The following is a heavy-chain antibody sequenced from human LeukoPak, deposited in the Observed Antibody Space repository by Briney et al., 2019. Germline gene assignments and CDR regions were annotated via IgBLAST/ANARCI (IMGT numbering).Heavy chain of an antibody. V-gene: IGHV3-48*03. D-gene: IGHD4-17*01. CDR3: ARDGSDYGADY. J-gene: IGHJ4*02. CDR2: IGSSGGTI. Sequence: GGSLRLSCAASGFTFDSYEMNWVRQAPGKRLEWVSYIGSSGGTIYYADSVKGRFTISRDSAKNSLYLQMNSLRAEDTAVYYCARDGSDYGADYWGQGTLVTVSS. CDR1: GFTFDSYE.